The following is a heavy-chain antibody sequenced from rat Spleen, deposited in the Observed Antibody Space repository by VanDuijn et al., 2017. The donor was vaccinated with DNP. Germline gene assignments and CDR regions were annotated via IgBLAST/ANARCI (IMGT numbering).Heavy chain of an antibody. CDR3: ARTASYKSGYYFDY. V-gene: IGHV2-15*01. CDR1: GFSLTSYH. CDR2: MWYGDST. Sequence: QVQLKESGPGLVQPSQTMSLTCTVSGFSLTSYHVSWVRQPPGKGLEWMGTMWYGDSTDYNPALQSRLSINRDTSKSQVFLKMNTLQTEDTAIYFCARTASYKSGYYFDYWGQGVMVTVSS. D-gene: IGHD4-3*01. J-gene: IGHJ2*01.